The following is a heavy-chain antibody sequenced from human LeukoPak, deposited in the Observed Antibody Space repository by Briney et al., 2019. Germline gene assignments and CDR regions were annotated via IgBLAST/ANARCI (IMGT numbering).Heavy chain of an antibody. D-gene: IGHD3-9*01. CDR2: MNPKSGNT. CDR1: GYTFTSYD. Sequence: ASVKVSCKASGYTFTSYDINWVRQATGQGLEWMGWMNPKSGNTGYAQKFQGRVTMTRNTSISTAYMELSSLRSEDTAVYYCAILRYFDYPFDYWGQGTLVSVSS. CDR3: AILRYFDYPFDY. V-gene: IGHV1-8*01. J-gene: IGHJ4*02.